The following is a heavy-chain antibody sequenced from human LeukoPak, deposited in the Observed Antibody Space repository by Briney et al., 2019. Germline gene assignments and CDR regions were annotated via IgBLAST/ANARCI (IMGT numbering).Heavy chain of an antibody. V-gene: IGHV3-21*01. J-gene: IGHJ3*02. CDR2: ISSSSSYI. Sequence: GGSLRLSCAASGFTFSSHNMNWVRQAPGKGLEWVSSISSSSSYIYYADSVKGRFTISRDNAKNSLYLQMNSLRAEDTAVYYCARAGYYYDSSGLPNAFDIWGQGTMVTVSS. CDR3: ARAGYYYDSSGLPNAFDI. D-gene: IGHD3-22*01. CDR1: GFTFSSHN.